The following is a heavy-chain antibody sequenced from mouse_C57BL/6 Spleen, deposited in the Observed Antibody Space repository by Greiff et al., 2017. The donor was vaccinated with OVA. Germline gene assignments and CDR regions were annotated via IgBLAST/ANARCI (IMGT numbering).Heavy chain of an antibody. J-gene: IGHJ1*03. CDR3: ARPYYGSSHWYFDV. CDR2: SYPGDGDT. CDR1: GYAFSSSW. D-gene: IGHD1-1*01. V-gene: IGHV1-82*01. Sequence: VQLQQSGPELVKPGASVKISCKASGYAFSSSWMNWVKQRSGKGLEWIGRSYPGDGDTNYNGKFKGKATLTADKSSSTAYMQLSSLTSEDSAVYFCARPYYGSSHWYFDVWGTGTTVTVSS.